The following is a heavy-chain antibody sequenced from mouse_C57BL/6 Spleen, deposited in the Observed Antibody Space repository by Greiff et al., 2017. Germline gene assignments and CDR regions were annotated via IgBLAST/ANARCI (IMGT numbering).Heavy chain of an antibody. CDR2: ISRGSSTI. Sequence: VQLKEPGAGLVKPGASLKLSCAASGFTFSDYGMHWVRQAPEKGLEWVAYISRGSSTIYYADTVKGRFTLTGDTAKNTLFLQLTSLRSEDSAMYYCARDSDYVAWFAFWGQGALVTVSA. D-gene: IGHD2-5*01. CDR1: GFTFSDYG. V-gene: IGHV5-17*01. J-gene: IGHJ3*01. CDR3: ARDSDYVAWFAF.